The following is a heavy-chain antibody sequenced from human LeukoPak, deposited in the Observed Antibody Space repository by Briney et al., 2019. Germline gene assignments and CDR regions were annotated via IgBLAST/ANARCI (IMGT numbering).Heavy chain of an antibody. V-gene: IGHV4-59*12. CDR3: ARERLYYDFWSGTSRNDAFDI. Sequence: SETLSLTCTVSGGSISSYYWSWIRQPPGKGLEWIGYIYYSGSTNYNPSLKSRVTISVDTSKNQFSLKLSSVTAADTAVYYCARERLYYDFWSGTSRNDAFDIWGQGTMVTVSS. CDR1: GGSISSYY. CDR2: IYYSGST. J-gene: IGHJ3*02. D-gene: IGHD3-3*01.